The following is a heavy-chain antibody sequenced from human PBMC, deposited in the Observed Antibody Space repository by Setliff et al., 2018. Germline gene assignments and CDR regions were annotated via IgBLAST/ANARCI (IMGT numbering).Heavy chain of an antibody. Sequence: ETLSLTCAVSGGSISSSYWMHWVRQAPGKGLVWVSRINSDGSSTSYADSVKGRFTMSRDNAKNSLYLQMNSLAAEDTAVFYCVRLAGQLGQTRSNYYYYYYMDVWGKGTTVTVSS. CDR2: INSDGSST. D-gene: IGHD6-6*01. CDR1: GGSISSSYW. J-gene: IGHJ6*03. V-gene: IGHV3-74*01. CDR3: VRLAGQLGQTRSNYYYYYYMDV.